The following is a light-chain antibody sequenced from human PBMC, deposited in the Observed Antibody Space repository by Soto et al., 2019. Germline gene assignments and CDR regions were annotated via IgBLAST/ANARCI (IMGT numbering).Light chain of an antibody. CDR3: QQFSSYPLT. Sequence: IVLTQSPGTLSLSPWERATLSCRASQSVSYYLAWYQQKPGQAPRLLIYDSTNRAAGIPARFSGSRSGTDFTLTISRLEPEDFAVYYCQQFSSYPLTFGGGTKVDIK. V-gene: IGKV3-20*01. CDR2: DST. J-gene: IGKJ4*01. CDR1: QSVSYY.